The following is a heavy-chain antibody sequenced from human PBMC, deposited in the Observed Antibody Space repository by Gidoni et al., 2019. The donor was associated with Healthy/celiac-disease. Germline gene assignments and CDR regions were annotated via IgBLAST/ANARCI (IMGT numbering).Heavy chain of an antibody. CDR2: INHSGST. CDR1: GGSFRGYY. V-gene: IGHV4-34*01. J-gene: IGHJ5*02. D-gene: IGHD3-3*01. Sequence: QVQLQQWGAGLLTPSETLSLTCAVYGGSFRGYYWSWIRQPPGKGLEWIGEINHSGSTNYNPSLKSRVTISVDTSKNQFSLKLSSVTAADTAVYYCARVRSGLRFLEWLFDPWGQGTLVTVSS. CDR3: ARVRSGLRFLEWLFDP.